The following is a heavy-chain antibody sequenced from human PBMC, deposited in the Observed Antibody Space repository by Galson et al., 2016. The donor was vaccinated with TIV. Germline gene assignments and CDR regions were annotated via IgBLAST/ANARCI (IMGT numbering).Heavy chain of an antibody. CDR2: ISRSDTTI. CDR1: GFIFNNYE. V-gene: IGHV3-48*03. D-gene: IGHD1-1*01. CDR3: ERDLAGTTIDY. Sequence: SLRLSCAASGFIFNNYEFHWVRQGPGKGLEWVSHISRSDTTIYYADSVKGRFTISRDNARKSLYLQMNSLRAEDTAVYYCERDLAGTTIDYWGQGTLVTVSS. J-gene: IGHJ4*02.